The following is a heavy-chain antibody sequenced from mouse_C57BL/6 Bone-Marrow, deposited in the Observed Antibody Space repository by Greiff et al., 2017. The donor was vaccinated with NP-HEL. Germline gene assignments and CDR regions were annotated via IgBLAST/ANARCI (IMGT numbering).Heavy chain of an antibody. D-gene: IGHD2-4*01. CDR3: AREGGLRRRTYAMDY. J-gene: IGHJ4*01. V-gene: IGHV5-16*01. Sequence: EVQVVESEGGLVQPGSSMKLSCTTSGFTFSDYYMAWVRQVPEKGLDWVANINYDGSSTYYLDSLKSRFIISRDHAKNILYLQMSSLKSEDTATYYCAREGGLRRRTYAMDYRGQGTSVTVSS. CDR1: GFTFSDYY. CDR2: INYDGSST.